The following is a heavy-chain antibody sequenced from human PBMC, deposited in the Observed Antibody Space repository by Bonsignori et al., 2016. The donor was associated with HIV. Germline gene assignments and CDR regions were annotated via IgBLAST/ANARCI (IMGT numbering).Heavy chain of an antibody. J-gene: IGHJ4*02. V-gene: IGHV3-21*01. D-gene: IGHD3-3*01. CDR2: INGGSSYI. CDR1: GFTFSSYS. Sequence: GGSLRLSCVGSGFTFSSYSMNWVRQAPGKGLEWVSSINGGSSYIYYADSVKGRFTISRDNTKNSLFLQMNSLRADDTAVYYCARDGTYYDFWSGYYKGNYFDSWGQGTLVTVSS. CDR3: ARDGTYYDFWSGYYKGNYFDS.